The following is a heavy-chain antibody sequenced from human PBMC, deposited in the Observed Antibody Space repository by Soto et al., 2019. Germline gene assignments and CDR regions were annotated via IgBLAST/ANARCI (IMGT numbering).Heavy chain of an antibody. CDR3: ARDSGYCSGGSCYGTEIGYYYGMDV. CDR2: IIPIFGTA. V-gene: IGHV1-69*12. J-gene: IGHJ6*02. Sequence: QVQLVQSGAEVKKPGSSVKVSCKASGGTFSSYAISWVRQAPGQGLEWLGGIIPIFGTANYAQKFQGRVTITADESTSTAYMELSSLRSEDTAVYYCARDSGYCSGGSCYGTEIGYYYGMDVWGQGTTVTVSS. D-gene: IGHD2-15*01. CDR1: GGTFSSYA.